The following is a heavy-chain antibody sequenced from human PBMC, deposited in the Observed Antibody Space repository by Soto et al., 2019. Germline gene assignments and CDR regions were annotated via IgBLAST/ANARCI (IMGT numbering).Heavy chain of an antibody. V-gene: IGHV3-23*01. CDR1: GFTFSSYA. J-gene: IGHJ4*02. CDR2: ISGSGGNT. D-gene: IGHD4-17*01. Sequence: EVQLLESGGDLVQPGGSLRLSCAASGFTFSSYAMSWVHQTPGKGLEWVSAISGSGGNTYYADSVKGRFTNSRDNSKNMLYLQMNSLRAEDTALFYCAKFPNRFGGVTTGRLGYWGQGTLVTVSS. CDR3: AKFPNRFGGVTTGRLGY.